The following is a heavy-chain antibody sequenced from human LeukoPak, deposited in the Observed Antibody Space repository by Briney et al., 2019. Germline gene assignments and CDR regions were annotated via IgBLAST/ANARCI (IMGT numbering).Heavy chain of an antibody. CDR1: GYTFTGYY. J-gene: IGHJ6*02. CDR2: INPNSGGT. CDR3: ARGPVRYYYYGMDV. Sequence: ASVKVSRKASGYTFTGYYMHWVRQAPGQGLEWMGWINPNSGGTNYAQKFQGWVTMIRDTSISTAYMELSRLRSDDTAVYYCARGPVRYYYYGMDVWGQGTTVTVSS. V-gene: IGHV1-2*04. D-gene: IGHD2-2*01.